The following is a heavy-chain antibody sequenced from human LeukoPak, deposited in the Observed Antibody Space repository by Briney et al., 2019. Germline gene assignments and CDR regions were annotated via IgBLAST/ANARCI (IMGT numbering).Heavy chain of an antibody. Sequence: GRSLTLSCAASGFTFDDYAMLWVRQAPGKGLEWVSGLSWNSGSIGYADSVKGRFTISRDNAKNSLYLQMNSLRAEDTALYYCAKPRTYYYDSSGYTFQHWGQGTLVTVSS. CDR2: LSWNSGSI. CDR3: AKPRTYYYDSSGYTFQH. CDR1: GFTFDDYA. J-gene: IGHJ1*01. D-gene: IGHD3-22*01. V-gene: IGHV3-9*01.